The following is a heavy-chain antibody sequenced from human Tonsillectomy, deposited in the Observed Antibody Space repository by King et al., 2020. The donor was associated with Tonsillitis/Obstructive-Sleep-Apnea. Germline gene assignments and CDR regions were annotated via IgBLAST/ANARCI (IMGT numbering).Heavy chain of an antibody. Sequence: VQLVESGGGLVKPGGSLRLSCAASGFTFSNAWMSWVRQAPGKGLEWVGRIKSEINGGTPDYAAPVIGRFTISRDDSKDTLYLQMNSLKTEDTAVYYCATGTAKDDSSGWYGAFDIWGQGTMVTVSS. J-gene: IGHJ3*02. V-gene: IGHV3-15*01. CDR2: IKSEINGGTP. CDR1: GFTFSNAW. D-gene: IGHD6-19*01. CDR3: ATGTAKDDSSGWYGAFDI.